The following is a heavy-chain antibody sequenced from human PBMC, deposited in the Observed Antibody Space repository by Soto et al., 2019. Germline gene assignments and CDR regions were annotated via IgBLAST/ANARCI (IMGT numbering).Heavy chain of an antibody. D-gene: IGHD1-1*01. CDR1: GASISSGDYF. J-gene: IGHJ4*01. V-gene: IGHV4-30-4*01. CDR2: IYDSGSS. CDR3: AREKGYNSGPKNFDY. Sequence: SETLSLTCTVSGASISSGDYFWSWIRQSPGKGLEWIGYIYDSGSSYYNPSLQSRVTMSVDTSKNQFSLKLSSVTAADTAVYYCAREKGYNSGPKNFDYWG.